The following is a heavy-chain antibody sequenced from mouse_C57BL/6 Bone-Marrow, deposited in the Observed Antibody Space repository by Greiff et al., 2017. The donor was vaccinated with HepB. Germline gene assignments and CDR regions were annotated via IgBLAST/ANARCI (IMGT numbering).Heavy chain of an antibody. Sequence: VKLMESGPGLVAPSQSLSITCTVSGFSLTSYGVHWVRQPPGKGLEWLVVIWSDGSTTYNSALKSRLSISKDNSKSQVFLKMNSLQTDDTAMYYCARHEGLRSLEGAMDYWGQGTSVTVSS. CDR1: GFSLTSYG. D-gene: IGHD1-1*01. CDR2: IWSDGST. J-gene: IGHJ4*01. V-gene: IGHV2-6-1*01. CDR3: ARHEGLRSLEGAMDY.